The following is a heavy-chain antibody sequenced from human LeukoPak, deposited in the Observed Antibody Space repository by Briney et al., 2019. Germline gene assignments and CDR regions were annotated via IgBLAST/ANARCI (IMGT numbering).Heavy chain of an antibody. CDR3: ARRGSYYYDSSGYSRKNYFDY. V-gene: IGHV4-34*01. Sequence: SETLSLTCAVYGGSFSGYYWSWIRQPPGKGLEWIGEINHSGSTNYNPSLKSRVTISVDTSKNQFSLKLSSVTAADTAVYYCARRGSYYYDSSGYSRKNYFDYWGQGTLVTVSS. D-gene: IGHD3-22*01. J-gene: IGHJ4*02. CDR2: INHSGST. CDR1: GGSFSGYY.